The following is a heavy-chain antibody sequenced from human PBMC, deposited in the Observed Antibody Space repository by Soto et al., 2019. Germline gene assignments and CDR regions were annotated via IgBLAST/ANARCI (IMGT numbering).Heavy chain of an antibody. J-gene: IGHJ3*02. V-gene: IGHV3-30-3*01. CDR3: ARDRILLWFGELSEGDAFDI. CDR2: ISYDGSNK. CDR1: GFTFSSYA. D-gene: IGHD3-10*01. Sequence: GGSLRLSCAASGFTFSSYAMHWVRQAPGKGLEWVAVISYDGSNKYYADSVKGRFTISRDNSKNTLYLQMNSLRAEDTAVYYCARDRILLWFGELSEGDAFDIWGQGTMVTVSS.